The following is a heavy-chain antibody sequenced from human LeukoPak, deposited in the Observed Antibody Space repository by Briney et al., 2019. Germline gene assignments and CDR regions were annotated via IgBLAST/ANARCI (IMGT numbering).Heavy chain of an antibody. J-gene: IGHJ5*02. CDR3: AREGEMATITHWFDP. CDR1: GYTFTSYA. V-gene: IGHV7-4-1*02. D-gene: IGHD5-24*01. CDR2: INTNTGNP. Sequence: ASVKVSCKASGYTFTSYAMNWVRQAPGQGREWMGWINTNTGNPTYAQGFTGRFVFSLDTSVSTAYLQISSLKAEDTAVYYCAREGEMATITHWFDPWGQGTLVTVSS.